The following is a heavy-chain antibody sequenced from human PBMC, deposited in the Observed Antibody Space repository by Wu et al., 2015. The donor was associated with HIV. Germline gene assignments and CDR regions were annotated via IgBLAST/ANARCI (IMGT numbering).Heavy chain of an antibody. CDR2: ISDYERNI. CDR3: ARGRYSSNTGFFDF. CDR1: GYNFNGFG. Sequence: QVQLVRSGIEVRKSGASVKVSCKASGYNFNGFGIIWVRQAPGQGLEWMGWISDYERNIHYGQKFRGRLTLTADTVTSTAFMDLRNLRSDDTAIYYCARGRYSSNTGFFDFWGQGTLVTVSS. J-gene: IGHJ4*02. V-gene: IGHV1-18*01. D-gene: IGHD2-8*01.